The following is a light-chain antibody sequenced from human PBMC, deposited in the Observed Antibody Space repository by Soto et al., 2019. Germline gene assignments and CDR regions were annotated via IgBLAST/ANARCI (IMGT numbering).Light chain of an antibody. J-gene: IGKJ3*01. CDR2: RTS. Sequence: EIVLTQSPGTLSLSPGERATLSCRASQNVRSNYLAWYQQQPGQAPRLLIYRTSARATGIPDRFSGSGSGTDFTLTISRLEPEDFAVYYCQQYGSSYTFGPGTKVEIK. CDR1: QNVRSNY. V-gene: IGKV3-20*01. CDR3: QQYGSSYT.